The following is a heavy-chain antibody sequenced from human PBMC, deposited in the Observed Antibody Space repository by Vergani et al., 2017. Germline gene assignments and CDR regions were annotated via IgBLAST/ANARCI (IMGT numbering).Heavy chain of an antibody. CDR2: ISWRSESV. V-gene: IGHV3-9*01. D-gene: IGHD2-21*01. Sequence: EVQLVESGGGLVEPGRSLRLSCAASGFRFDDHAMHWVRQGPGKGLEWVAGISWRSESVGYADSVKGRFTISRDNAKNFLYLQMNNLSPEDTAVYYCAKSQPLYGIRYSWFDPWGQGALVTVAS. J-gene: IGHJ5*02. CDR1: GFRFDDHA. CDR3: AKSQPLYGIRYSWFDP.